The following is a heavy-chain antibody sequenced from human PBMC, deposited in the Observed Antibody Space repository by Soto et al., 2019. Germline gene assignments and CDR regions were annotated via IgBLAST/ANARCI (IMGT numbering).Heavy chain of an antibody. CDR2: IKSKTDGGTT. J-gene: IGHJ6*02. Sequence: GGSLRLSWAASGFTFSNAWMSWVRQAPGKGLEWVGRIKSKTDGGTTDYAAPVKGRFTISRDDSKNTLYLQMNSLKTEDTAVYYCTTGVTSRGMDVWGQGTTVTVSS. CDR1: GFTFSNAW. V-gene: IGHV3-15*01. D-gene: IGHD2-21*02. CDR3: TTGVTSRGMDV.